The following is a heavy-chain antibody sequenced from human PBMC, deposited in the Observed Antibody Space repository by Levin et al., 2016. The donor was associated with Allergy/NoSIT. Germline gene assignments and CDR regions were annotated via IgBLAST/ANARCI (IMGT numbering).Heavy chain of an antibody. CDR2: IKQDGSER. J-gene: IGHJ4*02. D-gene: IGHD5-18*01. V-gene: IGHV3-7*01. CDR3: ARAYSYIRY. Sequence: GESLKISCTASGFTFSTYWMSWVRQAPGKGLEWVANIKQDGSERYYVDSVKGRFTISRDNAQNSLYLQMNSLRAEDTAVYYCARAYSYIRYWGQGTLVTVSS. CDR1: GFTFSTYW.